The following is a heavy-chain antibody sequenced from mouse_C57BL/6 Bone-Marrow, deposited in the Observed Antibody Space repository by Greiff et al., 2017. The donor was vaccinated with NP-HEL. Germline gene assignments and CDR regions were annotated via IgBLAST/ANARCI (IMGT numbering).Heavy chain of an antibody. CDR2: INPGSGGT. Sequence: QVQLQQSGAELVRPGTSVKVSCKASGYAFTNYLIEWVKQRPGQGLEWIGVINPGSGGTNYNEKFKGKATMTADKSSSTAYLQLSSLTSEDSAVYFCARGGFYYDYAWFSYWGQGTLVTVSA. V-gene: IGHV1-54*01. D-gene: IGHD2-4*01. CDR3: ARGGFYYDYAWFSY. CDR1: GYAFTNYL. J-gene: IGHJ3*01.